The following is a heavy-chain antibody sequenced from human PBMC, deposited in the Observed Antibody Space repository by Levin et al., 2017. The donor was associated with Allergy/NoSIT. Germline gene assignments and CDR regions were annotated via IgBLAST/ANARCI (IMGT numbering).Heavy chain of an antibody. J-gene: IGHJ4*02. CDR1: GGSLSGYY. V-gene: IGHV4-59*01. Sequence: PGGSLRLSCTVSGGSLSGYYWSWVRQPPGKGLEWIGFMHWSGTTNYNPSFESRVTISIDTSKNQFSLKLSSVTDADTAVYYCARGDYRFNDYWGQGTLVTVSS. CDR3: ARGDYRFNDY. CDR2: MHWSGTT. D-gene: IGHD4-11*01.